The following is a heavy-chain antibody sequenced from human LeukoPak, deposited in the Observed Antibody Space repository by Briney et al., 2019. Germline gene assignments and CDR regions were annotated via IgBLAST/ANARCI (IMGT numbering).Heavy chain of an antibody. Sequence: PSETLSLTCTVSGGSISSGDYYWSWIRQPPGKGLEWIGYIYYSGSTYYNPSLKSRVTISVDTSKNQFSLKLSSVTAADTAVYYCAREGQSGYPSYWFDLWGQGTLATVSS. CDR1: GGSISSGDYY. CDR2: IYYSGST. V-gene: IGHV4-30-4*08. D-gene: IGHD3-3*01. J-gene: IGHJ5*02. CDR3: AREGQSGYPSYWFDL.